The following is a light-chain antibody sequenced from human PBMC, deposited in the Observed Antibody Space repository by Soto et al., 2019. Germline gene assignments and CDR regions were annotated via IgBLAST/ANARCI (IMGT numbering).Light chain of an antibody. J-gene: IGKJ1*01. CDR3: QQYAGSPRT. CDR2: GSY. CDR1: QSISSY. V-gene: IGKV3-20*01. Sequence: TQSPSSLSASVGDRVTITCRASQSISSYLNWYQHKPGQAPRLLIHGSYFRATGVPDRFSGSGSGTDFTLTINRLEPEDFAVYYCQQYAGSPRTFGQGTKVDIK.